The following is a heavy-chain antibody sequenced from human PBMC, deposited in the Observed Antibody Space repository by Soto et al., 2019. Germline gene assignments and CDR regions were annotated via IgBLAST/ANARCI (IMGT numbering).Heavy chain of an antibody. D-gene: IGHD2-15*01. Sequence: GGSLRLSCAASGFTFSGSSMHWVRQASGKGLEWVGRIRSQANNYATAYAAPVKGRFIVSRDDSKNTAYLQMNSLKTEDTAVYYCTRWGPHCSGGSCPFDCWGQGSLVTVSS. CDR2: IRSQANNYAT. CDR3: TRWGPHCSGGSCPFDC. CDR1: GFTFSGSS. J-gene: IGHJ4*02. V-gene: IGHV3-73*01.